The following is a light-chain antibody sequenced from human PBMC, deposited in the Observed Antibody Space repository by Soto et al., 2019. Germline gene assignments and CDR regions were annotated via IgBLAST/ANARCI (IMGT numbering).Light chain of an antibody. CDR2: GAS. V-gene: IGKV3-15*01. Sequence: EIVLTQSPGTLSLSPGERATVSCRASQSVTSTYLAWYQQKPGQAPRLLIYGASTRATGIPARFSGSGSGTEFTLTISSLQSEDFAVYYCQQYNNWPPITFGQGTRLEIK. CDR3: QQYNNWPPIT. CDR1: QSVTSTY. J-gene: IGKJ5*01.